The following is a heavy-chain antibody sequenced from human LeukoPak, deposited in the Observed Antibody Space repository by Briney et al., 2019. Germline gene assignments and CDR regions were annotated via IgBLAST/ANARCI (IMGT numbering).Heavy chain of an antibody. CDR1: GFTFSSYS. J-gene: IGHJ6*02. CDR2: ISYDGSNK. D-gene: IGHD6-13*01. Sequence: GGSLRLSCAASGFTFSSYSMHWVRQAPGKGLEWVAVISYDGSNKYYADSVKGRFTISRDNSKNTLYLQMNSLRAEDTAVYYCARGPYSSSNYYYYGMDVWGQGTTVTVSS. CDR3: ARGPYSSSNYYYYGMDV. V-gene: IGHV3-30-3*01.